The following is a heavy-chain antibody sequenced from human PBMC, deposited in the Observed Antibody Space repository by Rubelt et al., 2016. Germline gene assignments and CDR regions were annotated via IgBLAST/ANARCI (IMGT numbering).Heavy chain of an antibody. CDR3: ARERGYCSGGSCYISRDAVDI. CDR2: IYHSGST. V-gene: IGHV4-4*02. J-gene: IGHJ3*02. D-gene: IGHD2-15*01. CDR1: SNW. Sequence: SNWWSWVRQPPGKGLEWIGEIYHSGSTNYNPSLKSRVTISVDKSKNQFSLKLSSVTAADTAVYYCARERGYCSGGSCYISRDAVDIWGQGTMVTVSS.